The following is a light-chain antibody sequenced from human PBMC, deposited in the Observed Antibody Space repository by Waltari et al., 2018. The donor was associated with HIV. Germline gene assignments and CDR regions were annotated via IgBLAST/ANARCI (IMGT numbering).Light chain of an antibody. V-gene: IGLV3-1*01. J-gene: IGLJ1*01. Sequence: SYELTQPPSVSVPPGQTATITCSGDKLGEKYVFWYQQKPGQSPVLVISQDIKRPSGIPERFSGSNSGNTATLTISGTQAMDEADYYCQAWDSSTAVFGTGTKVTVL. CDR3: QAWDSSTAV. CDR1: KLGEKY. CDR2: QDI.